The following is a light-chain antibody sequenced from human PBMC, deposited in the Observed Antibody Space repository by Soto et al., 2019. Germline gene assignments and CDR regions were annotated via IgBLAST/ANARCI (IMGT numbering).Light chain of an antibody. CDR2: GAS. Sequence: EIIMTQSPATLSVSPGEGATLSCRTSHSISTNLAWYQHKRGQSPRLLVYGASTRATGVPARFSGSGSGAEFTLSISSLQSEDFATYYCQQLNSYLITFGQGTRLEIK. V-gene: IGKV3-15*01. CDR3: QQLNSYLIT. J-gene: IGKJ5*01. CDR1: HSISTN.